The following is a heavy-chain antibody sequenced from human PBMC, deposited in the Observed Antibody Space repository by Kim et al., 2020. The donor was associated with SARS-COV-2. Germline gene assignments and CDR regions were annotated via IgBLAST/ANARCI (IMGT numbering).Heavy chain of an antibody. V-gene: IGHV3-7*03. CDR1: GFTFSSYW. Sequence: GGSLRLSCAASGFTFSSYWMSWVRQAPGKGLEWVANIKQDGSEKYYVDSVKGRFTISRDNAKNSLYLQMNSLRAEDTAVYYCARAGGVCSSTSCYRASYYYYGMDVWGQGTTVTVSS. D-gene: IGHD2-2*02. J-gene: IGHJ6*02. CDR2: IKQDGSEK. CDR3: ARAGGVCSSTSCYRASYYYYGMDV.